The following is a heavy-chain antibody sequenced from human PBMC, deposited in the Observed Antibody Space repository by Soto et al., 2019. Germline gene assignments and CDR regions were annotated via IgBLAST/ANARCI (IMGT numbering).Heavy chain of an antibody. CDR3: ARNRGYYVTDY. CDR2: MFYGGTA. D-gene: IGHD1-26*01. Sequence: WTWIRQSPGTGLEWIGYMFYGGTANYNPSLRGRVTISLDTSKNQFSLKLSSVTAADTSVYYCARNRGYYVTDYWGQGTLVTVSS. J-gene: IGHJ4*02. V-gene: IGHV4-59*08.